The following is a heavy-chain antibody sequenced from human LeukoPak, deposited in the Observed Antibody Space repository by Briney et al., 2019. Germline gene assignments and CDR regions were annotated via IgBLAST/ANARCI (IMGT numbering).Heavy chain of an antibody. J-gene: IGHJ4*02. V-gene: IGHV4-39*01. CDR1: GGSISSSSYY. CDR2: IYYSGST. Sequence: SETLSLTCTVSGGSISSSSYYWGWIRQPPGKGLEWIGSIYYSGSTYYNPSLKSRVTISVDTSKNQFSLKLSSVTAADTAVYYCAGLGRGSVVVPAAISFDYWGQGTLVTVSS. CDR3: AGLGRGSVVVPAAISFDY. D-gene: IGHD2-2*01.